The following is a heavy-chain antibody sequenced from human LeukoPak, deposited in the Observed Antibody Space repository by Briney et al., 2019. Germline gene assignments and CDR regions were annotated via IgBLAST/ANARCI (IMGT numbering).Heavy chain of an antibody. Sequence: PSETLSLTCTVSGGSISSYYWGRIRQPPGKGLEWIGYVFDSGSSNYNPSLKSRVTILVDTSKNQLSLKLSSVTAADTAVYYCARSPRGRDTSTFDNWGQGTLVTVSS. J-gene: IGHJ4*02. CDR2: VFDSGSS. V-gene: IGHV4-59*01. CDR3: ARSPRGRDTSTFDN. CDR1: GGSISSYY. D-gene: IGHD2/OR15-2a*01.